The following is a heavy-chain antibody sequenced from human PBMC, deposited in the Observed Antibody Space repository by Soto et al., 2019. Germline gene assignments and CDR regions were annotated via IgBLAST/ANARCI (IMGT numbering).Heavy chain of an antibody. Sequence: EVQLVESGGGLVQPGGSLRLSCAASGFTFSSYDMHWVRQATGKGLEWVSAIGTAGDTYYPGSVKGRFTISRENAKNSLYLQMNSLRAGDTAVYYCARTMDCSGGSCYSVGAFDIWGQGTMVTVSS. CDR3: ARTMDCSGGSCYSVGAFDI. CDR2: IGTAGDT. V-gene: IGHV3-13*04. D-gene: IGHD2-15*01. CDR1: GFTFSSYD. J-gene: IGHJ3*02.